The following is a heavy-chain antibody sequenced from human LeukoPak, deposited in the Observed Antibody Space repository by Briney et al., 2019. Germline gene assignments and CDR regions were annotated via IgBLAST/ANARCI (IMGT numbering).Heavy chain of an antibody. CDR2: ISSSSSYI. CDR1: GFTSSSYS. D-gene: IGHD6-6*01. V-gene: IGHV3-21*01. J-gene: IGHJ4*02. CDR3: ARDPGIAARPDY. Sequence: GGSLRLSCAASGFTSSSYSMNWVRQAPGKGLEWVSSISSSSSYIYYADSVKGRFTISRDNAKNSLYLQMNSLRAEDTAVYYCARDPGIAARPDYWGQGTLVTVSS.